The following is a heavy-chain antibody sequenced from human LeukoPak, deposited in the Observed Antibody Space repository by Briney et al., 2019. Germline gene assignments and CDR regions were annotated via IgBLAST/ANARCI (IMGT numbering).Heavy chain of an antibody. CDR2: VYYSGST. Sequence: AETLSLTCTVSGGSISTYFWSWIRQSPGKGLEWLEYVYYSGSTKYNPSLKSRVTISVDTSKKQFSRKVDSVTAADTAVYYCARGSYYDYWSGRFDHWGQGTLVTVS. J-gene: IGHJ4*02. CDR3: ARGSYYDYWSGRFDH. CDR1: GGSISTYF. D-gene: IGHD3-3*01. V-gene: IGHV4-59*08.